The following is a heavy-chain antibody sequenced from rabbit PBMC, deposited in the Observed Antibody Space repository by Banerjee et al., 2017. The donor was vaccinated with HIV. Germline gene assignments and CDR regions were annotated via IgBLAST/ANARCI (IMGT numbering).Heavy chain of an antibody. CDR2: IDPVFRST. CDR1: GFDFSSYG. V-gene: IGHV1S47*01. CDR3: ARAAGYVGYGHAYFGL. Sequence: QEQLVESGGGLVQPGGSLKLSCKASGFDFSSYGVSWVRQAPGKGLEWIGYIDPVFRSTYYASWVNGRFTISSHNAQNTVDLQMTSLTAADTATYFCARAAGYVGYGHAYFGLWGQGTLVTVS. J-gene: IGHJ4*01. D-gene: IGHD6-1*01.